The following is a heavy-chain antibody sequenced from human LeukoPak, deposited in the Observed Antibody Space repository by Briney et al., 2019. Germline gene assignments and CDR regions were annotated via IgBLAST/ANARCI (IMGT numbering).Heavy chain of an antibody. V-gene: IGHV1-69*13. J-gene: IGHJ4*02. Sequence: SVKVSCKASGGIFSSYAISWVRQAPGQGLEWMGGIIPLFGTPNYAQKFQGRVTIIADESASTAYMELSSLTSEDTAVYYCARGVVAADYYFDYWGQGTLVTVSS. CDR1: GGIFSSYA. CDR2: IIPLFGTP. D-gene: IGHD2-15*01. CDR3: ARGVVAADYYFDY.